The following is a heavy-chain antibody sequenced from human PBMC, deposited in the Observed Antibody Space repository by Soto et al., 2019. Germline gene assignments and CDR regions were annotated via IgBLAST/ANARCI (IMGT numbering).Heavy chain of an antibody. J-gene: IGHJ4*02. Sequence: QVQVVESGGGVVQPGRSLRLSCAASGFTFSSYAMHWVRQAPGKGLEWVAIIWYDGSTKYYAESVKGRLTISRDNSKNTVYLQMNSLRAEDTAVYHCARGANKNASAVDSWGQGTPVTVSS. CDR2: IWYDGSTK. V-gene: IGHV3-33*01. CDR1: GFTFSSYA. CDR3: ARGANKNASAVDS. D-gene: IGHD1-26*01.